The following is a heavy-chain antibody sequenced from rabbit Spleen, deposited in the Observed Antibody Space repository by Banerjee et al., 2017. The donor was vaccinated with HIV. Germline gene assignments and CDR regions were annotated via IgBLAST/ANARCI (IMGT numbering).Heavy chain of an antibody. D-gene: IGHD8-1*01. Sequence: QLKESGGGLVQPGGSLKLSCKGSGFDFSTYYMSWVRQAPGKGLEWIGYIDPVFGITYYANWVNGRFSISRENAQNTVSLQMTSLTAADTATYFCARDGAGGSYFALWGPGTLVTVS. V-gene: IGHV1S7*01. CDR1: GFDFSTYY. J-gene: IGHJ4*01. CDR3: ARDGAGGSYFAL. CDR2: IDPVFGIT.